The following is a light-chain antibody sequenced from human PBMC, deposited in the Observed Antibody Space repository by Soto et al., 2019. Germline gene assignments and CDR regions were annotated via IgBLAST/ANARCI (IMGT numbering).Light chain of an antibody. CDR1: SSNIGSNT. Sequence: QSVLTQPPSASGTPGQRVTISCSGSSSNIGSNTVSWYQQLPGTAPKLLIYRNNQRPSGVPDRFSGSKSGTSASLAISGLRSEDEADYHCASWDDSLNHWVFGGGTKLTVL. V-gene: IGLV1-44*01. CDR2: RNN. J-gene: IGLJ3*02. CDR3: ASWDDSLNHWV.